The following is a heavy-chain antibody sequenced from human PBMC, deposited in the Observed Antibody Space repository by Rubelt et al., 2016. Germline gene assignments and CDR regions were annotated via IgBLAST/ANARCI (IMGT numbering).Heavy chain of an antibody. Sequence: EVQLVESGGGLVQPGGSLRLSCVASGLSFSSYWISWVRQAPGKGLEWVASIKQDGSEKYYVDSVKGRFTISGDNAKNSLYLQMSSLRAEDKAVYYCAREGSGNYYYYFDYWGQGTLVTVSS. CDR3: AREGSGNYYYYFDY. D-gene: IGHD1-26*01. J-gene: IGHJ4*02. V-gene: IGHV3-7*05. CDR1: GLSFSSYW. CDR2: IKQDGSEK.